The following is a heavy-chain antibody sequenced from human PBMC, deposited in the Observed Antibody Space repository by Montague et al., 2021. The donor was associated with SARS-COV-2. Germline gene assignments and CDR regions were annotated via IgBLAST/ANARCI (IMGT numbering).Heavy chain of an antibody. V-gene: IGHV4-59*11. J-gene: IGHJ4*02. CDR2: VYYTGST. CDR3: ARAQNTCFIANCVNYFEV. CDR1: AGSISSHY. D-gene: IGHD1-1*01. Sequence: SETLSLTCTVSAGSISSHYWSWILQPPGKALEWIGYVYYTGSTKYNPSLKSRVTMSVDTPKNRFSLSLRSLTAADTAVYYCARAQNTCFIANCVNYFEVWGLGALVTVSS.